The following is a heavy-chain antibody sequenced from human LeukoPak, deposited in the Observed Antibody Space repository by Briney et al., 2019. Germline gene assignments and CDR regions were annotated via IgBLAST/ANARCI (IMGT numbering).Heavy chain of an antibody. J-gene: IGHJ2*01. CDR3: ARGGVWYFDL. V-gene: IGHV4-59*11. D-gene: IGHD3-16*01. CDR2: MHLSGST. CDR1: VGSIRFHY. Sequence: SETLSLTCTVSVGSIRFHYWSWLRHPPGKGLEWIGYMHLSGSTYYDPSLRSRITISGDTSKTQFSLRLNSVTAADTAVYYCARGGVWYFDLWGRGTLVTVSS.